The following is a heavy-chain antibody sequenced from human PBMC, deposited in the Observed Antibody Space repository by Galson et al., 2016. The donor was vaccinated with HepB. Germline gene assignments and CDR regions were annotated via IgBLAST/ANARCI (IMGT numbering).Heavy chain of an antibody. CDR3: ARSLYYDFWSGLGSGFDP. CDR2: IYYFGST. V-gene: IGHV4-59*01. Sequence: TLSLTCTVSGGSISSYYWSWMRQPPGKGLEWIGYIYYFGSTNYNPSLQSRVTISVDTSKTQFSLQVTSVTAADTAVYYCARSLYYDFWSGLGSGFDPWGQGTLVTVSS. J-gene: IGHJ5*02. CDR1: GGSISSYY. D-gene: IGHD3-3*01.